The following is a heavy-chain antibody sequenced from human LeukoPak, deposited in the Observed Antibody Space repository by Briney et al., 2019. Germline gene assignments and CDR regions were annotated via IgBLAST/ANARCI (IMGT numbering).Heavy chain of an antibody. J-gene: IGHJ4*02. Sequence: SETLSLTCTVSGGSISSYYWSWIRQPPGKGLEWIGYIYYSGSTYYNPSLKSRVTISVDTSKNQFSLKLSSVTAADTAVYYCARDTKEGVFDYWGQGTLVTVSS. V-gene: IGHV4-59*12. CDR1: GGSISSYY. CDR2: IYYSGST. D-gene: IGHD3-3*01. CDR3: ARDTKEGVFDY.